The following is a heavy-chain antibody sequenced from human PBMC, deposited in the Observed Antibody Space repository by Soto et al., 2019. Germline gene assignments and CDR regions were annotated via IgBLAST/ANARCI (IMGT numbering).Heavy chain of an antibody. Sequence: QVPLVQSGAEMKTPGSSVRVSCKASGGTFGKSVITWVRQAPGQGLEWLGGTIPSFGATHYAQKFQGRVTITSDEFTTTAYMGLSGLQSEDTAVYYCARGQFYDFWSGYYLDYWGQGTLVIVSS. CDR3: ARGQFYDFWSGYYLDY. V-gene: IGHV1-69*01. J-gene: IGHJ4*02. CDR1: GGTFGKSV. D-gene: IGHD3-3*01. CDR2: TIPSFGAT.